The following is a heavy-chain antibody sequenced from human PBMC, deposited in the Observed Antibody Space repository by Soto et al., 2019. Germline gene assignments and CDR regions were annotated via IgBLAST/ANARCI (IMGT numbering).Heavy chain of an antibody. Sequence: LRLSCAASGFTFSDYYMSWIRQAPGKGLEWVSYISSSGSTIYYADSVKGRFTISRDNAKNSLYLQMSSLRAEDTAVYYCARDLPYYYDSSGLFDPWGQGTLVTVSS. D-gene: IGHD3-22*01. CDR3: ARDLPYYYDSSGLFDP. V-gene: IGHV3-11*01. CDR2: ISSSGSTI. CDR1: GFTFSDYY. J-gene: IGHJ5*02.